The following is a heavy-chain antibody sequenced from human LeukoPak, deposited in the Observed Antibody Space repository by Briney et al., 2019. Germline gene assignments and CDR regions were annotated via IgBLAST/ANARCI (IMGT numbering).Heavy chain of an antibody. D-gene: IGHD2-2*01. CDR1: GYSFTSYW. V-gene: IGHV5-51*01. CDR2: IYPGDSDT. J-gene: IGHJ4*02. Sequence: GESLKISCKGSGYSFTSYWIGWVRQMPGKGLEWMGIIYPGDSDTRYSPSFQGQVTISADKSISTAYLQWSSLKASDTAMYYCATREGYCSSTSCQYYFDHWGQGTLVTVSS. CDR3: ATREGYCSSTSCQYYFDH.